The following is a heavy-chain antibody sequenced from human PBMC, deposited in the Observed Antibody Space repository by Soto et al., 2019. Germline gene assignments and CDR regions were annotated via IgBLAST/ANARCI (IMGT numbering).Heavy chain of an antibody. Sequence: SSVYYGSWINKPPGKGLEWIGSMFYSGLTYYNPSLKSRVTLSVDTSKNHFSVRLNSGTAADRAVYYCASHRERSYSGSDWTAPDYWGQGTFVTGSS. CDR2: MFYSGLT. J-gene: IGHJ4*02. CDR3: ASHRERSYSGSDWTAPDY. CDR1: SSVYY. V-gene: IGHV4-39*01. D-gene: IGHD5-12*01.